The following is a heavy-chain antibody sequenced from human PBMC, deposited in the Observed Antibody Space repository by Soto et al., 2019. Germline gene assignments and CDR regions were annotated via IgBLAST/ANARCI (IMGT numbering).Heavy chain of an antibody. D-gene: IGHD3-16*01. CDR1: GDSVSGNSAA. CDR3: PREFPYYESSDSYFDY. CDR2: TYYRSKWYN. Sequence: LSLTCAISGDSVSGNSAAWNWIRQSPSRGLEWLGRTYYRSKWYNDYAVSVKSRITVTPDTSKNQFSLHLNSVTPEDTAVYYCPREFPYYESSDSYFDYWGQGDMVTLYS. V-gene: IGHV6-1*01. J-gene: IGHJ4*02.